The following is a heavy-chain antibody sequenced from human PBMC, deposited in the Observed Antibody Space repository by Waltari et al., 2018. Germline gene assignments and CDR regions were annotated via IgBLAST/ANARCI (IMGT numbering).Heavy chain of an antibody. V-gene: IGHV3-30-3*01. CDR2: ISYDGSNK. D-gene: IGHD6-25*01. CDR1: GFTFSSYA. CDR3: ARSATGVSDDAFDI. Sequence: VESGGGVVQPGRSLRLSCAASGFTFSSYAMHWVRQAPGKGLEWVAVISYDGSNKYYADSVKGRFTISRDNSKNTLYLQMNSLRAEDTAVYYCARSATGVSDDAFDIWGQGTMVTVSS. J-gene: IGHJ3*02.